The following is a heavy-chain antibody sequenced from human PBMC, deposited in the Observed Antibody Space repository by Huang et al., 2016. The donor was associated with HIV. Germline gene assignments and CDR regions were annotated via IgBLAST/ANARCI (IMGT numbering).Heavy chain of an antibody. V-gene: IGHV4-34*01. D-gene: IGHD2-15*01. J-gene: IGHJ6*03. CDR3: ARRHCSGGSCDSPSHRYHYMDV. CDR2: INHSGST. Sequence: QVQLQQWGGGLLKPSETLSLTCAVYSGSFSDYYWSWIRQPPGQGLEWIGEINHSGSTNYHPSRKSRVTISLDMSKNQFSLRLRSGTATDTAIYYCARRHCSGGSCDSPSHRYHYMDVWGKGTTVTVSS. CDR1: SGSFSDYY.